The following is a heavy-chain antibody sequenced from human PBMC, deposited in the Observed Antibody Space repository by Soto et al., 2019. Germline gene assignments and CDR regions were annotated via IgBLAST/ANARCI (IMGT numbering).Heavy chain of an antibody. D-gene: IGHD6-13*01. CDR1: GGSIRDFH. V-gene: IGHV4-59*08. Sequence: QVRLQESGPGLVKPSETLSLTCTVSGGSIRDFHWSWIRQPPGKGLEWIGSFYFSETTNSDPSLKGRVTVAVDSSKSHFSLKLASVTAEDTAIYYCTRSNTASSSPDYWGQGSLVTVSS. CDR3: TRSNTASSSPDY. CDR2: FYFSETT. J-gene: IGHJ4*02.